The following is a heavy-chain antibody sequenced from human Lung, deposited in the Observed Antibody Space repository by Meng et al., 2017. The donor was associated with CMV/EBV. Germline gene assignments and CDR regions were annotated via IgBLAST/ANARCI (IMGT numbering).Heavy chain of an antibody. V-gene: IGHV4-30-4*01. J-gene: IGHJ4*02. D-gene: IGHD2-2*01. CDR1: GDSISSGEYF. Sequence: QVHPQESGPGLVKPSQTLSLTCIVSGDSISSGEYFWSWIRQPPGKGLEWIGYMDYRGSTFYNPSLKGRVTISVDTSKNQFSLKLSSVTAADTAVYFCARGELLWDYWGQGTLVTVSS. CDR2: MDYRGST. CDR3: ARGELLWDY.